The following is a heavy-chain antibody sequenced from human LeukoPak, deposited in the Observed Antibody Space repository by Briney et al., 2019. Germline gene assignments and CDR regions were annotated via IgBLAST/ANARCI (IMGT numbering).Heavy chain of an antibody. CDR1: GGSFSGYY. CDR2: INHSGST. Sequence: SETLSLTCAVYGGSFSGYYWSWIRQPPGKGLEWIGEINHSGSTNYDPSLKSRVTISVDTSKNQFSLKLSSVTAADTAVYYCARNRGSYASDYWGQGTLVTVSS. J-gene: IGHJ4*02. D-gene: IGHD1-26*01. CDR3: ARNRGSYASDY. V-gene: IGHV4-34*01.